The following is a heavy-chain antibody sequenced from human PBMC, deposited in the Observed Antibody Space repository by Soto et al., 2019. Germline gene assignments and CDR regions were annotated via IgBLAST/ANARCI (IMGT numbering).Heavy chain of an antibody. V-gene: IGHV3-23*01. CDR1: GFSFSSYA. CDR2: ISGSGRST. J-gene: IGHJ6*03. Sequence: PGGSLRLSCAASGFSFSSYAMSCVRQAPGKGLQWVSSISGSGRSTYYADSVKGRFTIPRDNSKNTLYLQMDSLRAEDTAVYYCARDDFWSGYSVYYYYMDVWGKGTTVTVSS. D-gene: IGHD3-3*01. CDR3: ARDDFWSGYSVYYYYMDV.